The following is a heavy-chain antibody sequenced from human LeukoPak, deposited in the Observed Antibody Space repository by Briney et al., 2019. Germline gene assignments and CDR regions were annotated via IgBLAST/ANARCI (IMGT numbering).Heavy chain of an antibody. CDR3: AKILTAASSSWVDY. D-gene: IGHD2-2*01. Sequence: SETLSLTCTVSGGSISSGGYYWSWIRQHPGKGLEWIGYIYYSGSTYYNPSLKSRVTISVDTSKNQFSLKLSSVTAADTAVYYCAKILTAASSSWVDYWGQGTLVTVSS. J-gene: IGHJ4*02. V-gene: IGHV4-31*03. CDR1: GGSISSGGYY. CDR2: IYYSGST.